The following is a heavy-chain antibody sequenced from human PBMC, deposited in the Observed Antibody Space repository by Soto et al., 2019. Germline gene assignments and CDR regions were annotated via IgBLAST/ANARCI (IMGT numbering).Heavy chain of an antibody. V-gene: IGHV1-8*01. Sequence: QVQLVQSGAEVKKPGASVKVSCKASGYTFTSYDINWVRQATGQGLEWMGWMNPNSGNTGYAQKFQGRVTMTRNTSIRTAYMELSSLRSEDTAVYYCAREHYDSSGYYYSFDYWGQGTLVTVSS. CDR1: GYTFTSYD. CDR3: AREHYDSSGYYYSFDY. CDR2: MNPNSGNT. D-gene: IGHD3-22*01. J-gene: IGHJ4*02.